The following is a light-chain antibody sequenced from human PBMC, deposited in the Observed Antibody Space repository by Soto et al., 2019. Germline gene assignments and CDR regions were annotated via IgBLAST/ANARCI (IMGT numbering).Light chain of an antibody. CDR2: EGS. Sequence: QSALTQPASVSGSPGQSITISCTGTSSDVGSYNLVSWYQQHPGKAPKLMIYEGSKRPSGVSNRFSGSKSGITASLTISGLQAEDEAGYYCCSYAGSSTFYVFGTGTKLTVL. CDR3: CSYAGSSTFYV. V-gene: IGLV2-23*01. J-gene: IGLJ1*01. CDR1: SSDVGSYNL.